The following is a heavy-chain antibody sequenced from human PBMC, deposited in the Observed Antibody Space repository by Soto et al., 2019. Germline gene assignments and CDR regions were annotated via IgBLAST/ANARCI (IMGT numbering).Heavy chain of an antibody. CDR3: ARHPRYDSGTFYKIFRKDWFEP. J-gene: IGHJ5*02. Sequence: SETLSLTCAVSGGSFNNYYWSWIRQPPGKGLEWIGKIDHSGSTIYNPSLKSRVTISVDTSKNQFSLKLSSVTAADTAVYYCARHPRYDSGTFYKIFRKDWFEPWGQGTLVTVSS. CDR1: GGSFNNYY. D-gene: IGHD3-10*01. CDR2: IDHSGST. V-gene: IGHV4-34*01.